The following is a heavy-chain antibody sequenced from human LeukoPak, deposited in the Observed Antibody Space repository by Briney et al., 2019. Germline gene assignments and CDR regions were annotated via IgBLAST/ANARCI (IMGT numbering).Heavy chain of an antibody. J-gene: IGHJ5*02. CDR3: ARRVRGWFGSQKFDP. Sequence: SETLSLTCTVSGGSISSYYWSWIRQPPGKGLEWIGYIYYSGSTYYNPSLKSRVSISVDTSKNQFSLKLSSVTAADTAVYYCARRVRGWFGSQKFDPWGQGTLVTVSS. V-gene: IGHV4-59*12. D-gene: IGHD3-10*01. CDR2: IYYSGST. CDR1: GGSISSYY.